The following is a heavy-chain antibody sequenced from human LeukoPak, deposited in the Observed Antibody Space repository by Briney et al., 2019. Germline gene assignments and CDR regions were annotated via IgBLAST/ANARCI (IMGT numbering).Heavy chain of an antibody. Sequence: GGSLRLSCAAFGFTFSSYSMNWVRQAPGKGLEWVSSISSSSSYIYHADSVKGRFTISRDNAKNSLYLQMNSLRAEDTAVYYCARDKAGTTPYYYYSMDVWGKGTTVTVSS. CDR3: ARDKAGTTPYYYYSMDV. CDR2: ISSSSSYI. CDR1: GFTFSSYS. D-gene: IGHD1-14*01. J-gene: IGHJ6*03. V-gene: IGHV3-21*01.